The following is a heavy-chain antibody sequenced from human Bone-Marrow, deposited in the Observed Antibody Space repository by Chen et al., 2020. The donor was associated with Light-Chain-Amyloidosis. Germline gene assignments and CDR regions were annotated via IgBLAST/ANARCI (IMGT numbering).Heavy chain of an antibody. D-gene: IGHD5-12*01. CDR3: ARRRDGYNFDY. CDR2: IYPDDSDA. J-gene: IGHJ4*02. V-gene: IGHV5-51*01. Sequence: ESLKISCKGSGYTFPNYWIGWVRQMPGKGLEWMGVIYPDDSDARYSPSFEGQVTISADKSITTAXXXXXXLXASDTAMYYCARRRDGYNFDYWGQGTLVTVSS. CDR1: GYTFPNYW.